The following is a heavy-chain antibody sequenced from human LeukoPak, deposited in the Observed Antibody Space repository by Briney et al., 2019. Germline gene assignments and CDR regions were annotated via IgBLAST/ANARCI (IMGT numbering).Heavy chain of an antibody. Sequence: GGSLRLSCAASGFTFSTYGLHWVRQAPGKGLEWVSGISWNSGSIGYADSVKGRFTISRDNAKNSLYLQMNSLRAEDTALYYCAKTVRSGYYYGMDVWGQGTTVTVSS. V-gene: IGHV3-9*01. CDR2: ISWNSGSI. CDR3: AKTVRSGYYYGMDV. D-gene: IGHD4-17*01. CDR1: GFTFSTYG. J-gene: IGHJ6*02.